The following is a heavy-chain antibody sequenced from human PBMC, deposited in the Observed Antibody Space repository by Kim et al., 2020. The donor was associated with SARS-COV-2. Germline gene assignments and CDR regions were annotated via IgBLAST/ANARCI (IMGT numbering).Heavy chain of an antibody. CDR1: GFTFSSYE. CDR3: AHSDTDYYYYGMDV. J-gene: IGHJ6*02. D-gene: IGHD2-21*02. V-gene: IGHV3-48*03. Sequence: GGSLRLSCAASGFTFSSYEMNWVRQAPGKGLEWVSYISSSGSTIYYADSVKGRFTISRDNAKNSLYLQMNSLRAEDTAVYYCAHSDTDYYYYGMDVWGQGTTVTASS. CDR2: ISSSGSTI.